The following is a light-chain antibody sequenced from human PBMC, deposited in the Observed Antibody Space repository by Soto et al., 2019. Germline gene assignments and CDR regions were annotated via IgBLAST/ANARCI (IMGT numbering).Light chain of an antibody. Sequence: QSVLAHPASVSGSPGQSITISCTGTRSDVGGYNYVSWYQQHPGKAPKLMIYDVSNRPSGVSNRFSGSKSGNTASLTISGLQAEDEADYYCSSYTSSSTLYVFGTGTKVTV. CDR3: SSYTSSSTLYV. J-gene: IGLJ1*01. CDR2: DVS. CDR1: RSDVGGYNY. V-gene: IGLV2-14*01.